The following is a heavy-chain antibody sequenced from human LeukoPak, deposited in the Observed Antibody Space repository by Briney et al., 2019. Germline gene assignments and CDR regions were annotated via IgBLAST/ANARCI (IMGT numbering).Heavy chain of an antibody. D-gene: IGHD3-10*01. CDR1: GDPISSYY. J-gene: IGHJ5*02. Sequence: PSETLSLTCTVSGDPISSYYWSWIRQPAGKGLEWIGRIYTSGSTTYNPSLKSRVTMSVDTSKIQCSLKLRSVTAADTAVYYCARDSGTTGEVKFDPWGQGTLVTVSS. V-gene: IGHV4-4*07. CDR2: IYTSGST. CDR3: ARDSGTTGEVKFDP.